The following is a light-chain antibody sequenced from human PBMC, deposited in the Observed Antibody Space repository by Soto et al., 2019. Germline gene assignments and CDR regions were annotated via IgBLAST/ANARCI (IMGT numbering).Light chain of an antibody. Sequence: MVWEESGGIRCISKEGRTALYGRASRTGVSPYLAWYQQKPGQTPRLLIYGISTRVAGIPDRFSGSGSGTDFTLIISSLEPEDCAVYYCAQPGSSPRTFGEGTKVDIK. V-gene: IGKV3-20*01. CDR1: RTGVSPY. J-gene: IGKJ1*01. CDR2: GIS. CDR3: AQPGSSPRT.